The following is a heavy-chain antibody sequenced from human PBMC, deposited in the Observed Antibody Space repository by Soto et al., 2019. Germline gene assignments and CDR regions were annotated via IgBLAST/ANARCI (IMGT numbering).Heavy chain of an antibody. D-gene: IGHD3-10*01. V-gene: IGHV3-30-3*01. J-gene: IGHJ6*02. CDR2: ISYDGINK. Sequence: QVQLVESGGGVVQPGRSLRLSCAASGFTFSSYAMHWVRQAPGKGLEWVAVISYDGINKYYADSVKGRFTISRDNSKNTLYLQMNSLRAEDTAVYYCARGMVRAFGYYYYGMDVWGQGTTGTVSS. CDR3: ARGMVRAFGYYYYGMDV. CDR1: GFTFSSYA.